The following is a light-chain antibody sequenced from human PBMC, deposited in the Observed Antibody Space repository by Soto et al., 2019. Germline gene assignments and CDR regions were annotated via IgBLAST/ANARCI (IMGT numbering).Light chain of an antibody. CDR1: QSVSSN. CDR3: QQYNNWPPLT. Sequence: EIVMTQSPATLSVSPGERATLSCRASQSVSSNLAWYQQKPGQAPRLLLYGASTRATGTPARFSGSGSGTELTLTISSLQSEDFAGYYCQQYNNWPPLTFGGGTKVEIK. J-gene: IGKJ4*01. CDR2: GAS. V-gene: IGKV3-15*01.